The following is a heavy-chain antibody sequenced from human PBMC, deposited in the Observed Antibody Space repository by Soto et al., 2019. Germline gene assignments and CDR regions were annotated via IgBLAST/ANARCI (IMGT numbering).Heavy chain of an antibody. CDR3: ARDPYCSSTSCYSLVDY. CDR2: ISAYNGNT. CDR1: CYSFTSYG. V-gene: IGHV1-18*04. J-gene: IGHJ4*02. D-gene: IGHD2-2*02. Sequence: SVKVSFKASCYSFTSYGISWVRQAPGQGLEWMGWISAYNGNTNYAQKLQGRVTMTTDTSTSTAYMELRSLRSDDTAVYYCARDPYCSSTSCYSLVDYWGQGTLVTVSS.